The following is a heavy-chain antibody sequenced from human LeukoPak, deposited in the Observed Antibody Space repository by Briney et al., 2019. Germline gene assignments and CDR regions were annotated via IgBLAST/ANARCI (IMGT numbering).Heavy chain of an antibody. CDR1: GYTFTGYY. J-gene: IGHJ4*02. V-gene: IGHV1-2*02. D-gene: IGHD3-3*01. CDR3: ARLVGITIFGVVQYYFDY. CDR2: INPNSGGT. Sequence: ASVTVSCKASGYTFTGYYMHWVRQAPGQGLEWMGWINPNSGGTNYAQKFQGRVTMTRDTSISTAYMELSRLRSDDTAVYYCARLVGITIFGVVQYYFDYWGQGTLVTVSS.